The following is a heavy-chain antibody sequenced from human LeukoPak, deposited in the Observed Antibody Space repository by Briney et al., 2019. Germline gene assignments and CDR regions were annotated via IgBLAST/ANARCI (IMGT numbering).Heavy chain of an antibody. CDR1: GGSISSGDYY. CDR2: IYYGGST. D-gene: IGHD4-23*01. CDR3: ARALRWHYYFDY. V-gene: IGHV4-30-4*08. Sequence: PSETLSLTCTVSGGSISSGDYYWGWIRQPPGKGLEWIVYIYYGGSTYYNPSLKSRVTISVDTSKNQFSLKLSSVTAADTAVYYCARALRWHYYFDYWGQGTLVTVSS. J-gene: IGHJ4*02.